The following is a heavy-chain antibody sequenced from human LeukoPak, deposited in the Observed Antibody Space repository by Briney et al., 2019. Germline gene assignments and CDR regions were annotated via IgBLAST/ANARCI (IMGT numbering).Heavy chain of an antibody. CDR2: INHSGST. V-gene: IGHV4-34*01. D-gene: IGHD2-21*01. Sequence: SETLSLTCAVYGGSFSGYYWSWIRQPPGKGLEWIGEINHSGSTNYNPSLKSRVTISVDTSKNQFSLKLSSVTAADTAVYYCARVWWGIPYAFDIWGQGTMVTVSS. J-gene: IGHJ3*02. CDR1: GGSFSGYY. CDR3: ARVWWGIPYAFDI.